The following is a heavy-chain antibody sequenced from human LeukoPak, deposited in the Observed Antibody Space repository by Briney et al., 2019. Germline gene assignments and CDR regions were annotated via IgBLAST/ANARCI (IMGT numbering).Heavy chain of an antibody. D-gene: IGHD3-10*01. V-gene: IGHV3-23*01. Sequence: PGRSLRLSCAASGFTFSSYAMSWVRQAPGKGLEWVSAISGSGGSTYYADSVKGRFTISRDNSKNTLYLQMNSLRAEDTAVYYCAKASMVRGVKYWFDPWGQGTLVTVSS. CDR1: GFTFSSYA. J-gene: IGHJ5*02. CDR2: ISGSGGST. CDR3: AKASMVRGVKYWFDP.